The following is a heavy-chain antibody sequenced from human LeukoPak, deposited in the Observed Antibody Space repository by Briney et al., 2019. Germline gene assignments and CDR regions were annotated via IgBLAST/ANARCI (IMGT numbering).Heavy chain of an antibody. CDR2: IIPIFGTA. CDR1: GGTFSSYA. D-gene: IGHD3-22*01. J-gene: IGHJ5*02. Sequence: EASVKVSCKASGGTFSSYAISWVRQAPGQGLEWMGGIIPIFGTANYAQKFQGRVTITADESTSTAYMGLSSLRSEDTAVYYCAREGDSSGFPWFDPWGQGTLVTVSS. CDR3: AREGDSSGFPWFDP. V-gene: IGHV1-69*13.